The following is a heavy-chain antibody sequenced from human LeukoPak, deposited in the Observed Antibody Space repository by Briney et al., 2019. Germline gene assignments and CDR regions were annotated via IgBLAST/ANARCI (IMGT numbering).Heavy chain of an antibody. V-gene: IGHV3-23*01. CDR2: ISGSDYTT. CDR3: AKYYYDSSGYYDAAPLDY. CDR1: GFTFSTYA. D-gene: IGHD3-22*01. J-gene: IGHJ4*02. Sequence: PGGSLRLSCAASGFTFSTYAMSWVRQAPGGGLEWVSGISGSDYTTYYADSVRGRFTISRDNSKNTLYMQMNNLRAEDTAVYYCAKYYYDSSGYYDAAPLDYWGQGTLVTVFS.